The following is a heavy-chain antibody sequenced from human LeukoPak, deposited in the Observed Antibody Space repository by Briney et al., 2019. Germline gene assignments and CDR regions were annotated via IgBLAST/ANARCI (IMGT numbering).Heavy chain of an antibody. CDR2: ISGSGGST. V-gene: IGHV3-23*01. CDR1: GFTFSSYA. J-gene: IGHJ4*02. CDR3: AKDTWEYYDILTGSFDY. Sequence: GGSLRLSCAASGFTFSSYAMSWVRQAPGKGLEWVSAISGSGGSTYYADSVKGRFTISRDNSKHTLYLQMNSLRAEDTAVYYCAKDTWEYYDILTGSFDYWGQGTLVTVSS. D-gene: IGHD3-9*01.